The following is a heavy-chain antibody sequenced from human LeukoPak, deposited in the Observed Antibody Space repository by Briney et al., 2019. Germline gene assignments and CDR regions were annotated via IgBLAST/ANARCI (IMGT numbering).Heavy chain of an antibody. CDR1: GFTFSSYS. D-gene: IGHD3-9*01. Sequence: GGSLRLSCAASGFTFSSYSMNWVRQAPGKGLEWVSSISSSSSYIYYADSVKGRFTISRDNAKNSLYLQMNSLRAEDTAVYYCARVGSPILTGFNWFDPWGQGTLVTVSS. CDR2: ISSSSSYI. J-gene: IGHJ5*02. CDR3: ARVGSPILTGFNWFDP. V-gene: IGHV3-21*01.